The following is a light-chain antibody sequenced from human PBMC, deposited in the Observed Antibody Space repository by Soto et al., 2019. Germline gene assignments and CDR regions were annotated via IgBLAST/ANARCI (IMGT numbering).Light chain of an antibody. CDR3: QSYDSRLSGYV. V-gene: IGLV1-40*01. CDR2: GNS. J-gene: IGLJ1*01. Sequence: QSVLAQPPSVSGAPGQRATISCTGSSSNIGAGYDVHWYQQLPGTAPKLLIYGNSNRPSGVPDRFSGSKSGTSASLAITGLQAEDEADYYCQSYDSRLSGYVFGTGTKVTV. CDR1: SSNIGAGYD.